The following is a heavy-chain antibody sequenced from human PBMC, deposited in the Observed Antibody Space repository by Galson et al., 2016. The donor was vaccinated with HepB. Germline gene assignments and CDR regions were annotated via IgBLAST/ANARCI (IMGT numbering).Heavy chain of an antibody. V-gene: IGHV1-18*01. D-gene: IGHD4-17*01. CDR1: GYVFTSYG. J-gene: IGHJ5*02. CDR3: AYLHSKYGWFDP. CDR2: ISNYDGSR. Sequence: SVKVSCKVSGYVFTSYGITWVRQARGEGLEWMGSISNYDGSRQYAQKFQGRVTMTTDTSTSTVYMELRSLRSDDTAVYYCAYLHSKYGWFDPWGQGTLVTVSS.